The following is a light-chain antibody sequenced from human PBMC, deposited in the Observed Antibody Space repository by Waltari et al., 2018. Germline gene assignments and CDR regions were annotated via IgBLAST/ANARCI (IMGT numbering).Light chain of an antibody. CDR1: QNINIW. J-gene: IGKJ1*01. Sequence: DIQVTQSPSTLSASVGETVTISCRASQNINIWMTWYQQKPGRAPRGGIYKASSLESGVPSMFSGSGSGTDFTLTISSLQPDDFAIYFCQQYGSFPATFGQGTRVDMK. V-gene: IGKV1-5*03. CDR3: QQYGSFPAT. CDR2: KAS.